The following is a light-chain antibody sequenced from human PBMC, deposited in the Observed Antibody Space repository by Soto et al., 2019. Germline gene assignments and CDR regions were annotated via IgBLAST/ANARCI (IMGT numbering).Light chain of an antibody. CDR2: EVS. V-gene: IGLV2-23*02. CDR3: CSYATTTL. Sequence: QSVLTQPPSASGSPGQSITISCTGTSSDVGSYDLVSWYQQHPGNAPKLMIYEVSKRPSGVSDRFSGSKSGNTASLTISGLQADDEADYYCCSYATTTLFGGGTKLTVL. CDR1: SSDVGSYDL. J-gene: IGLJ2*01.